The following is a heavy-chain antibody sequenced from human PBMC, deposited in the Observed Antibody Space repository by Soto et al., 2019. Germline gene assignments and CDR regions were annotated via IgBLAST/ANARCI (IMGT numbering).Heavy chain of an antibody. CDR1: GFTFSSYG. CDR2: IWYDGSNK. CDR3: ARGLNDYGDYVFDY. Sequence: GGSLRLSCAASGFTFSSYGMHWVRQAPGKGLEWVAVIWYDGSNKYYADSVKGRFTISRDNSKNTLYLQMNSLRAEDTAVYYCARGLNDYGDYVFDYWGQGTLVTVSS. D-gene: IGHD4-17*01. V-gene: IGHV3-33*01. J-gene: IGHJ4*02.